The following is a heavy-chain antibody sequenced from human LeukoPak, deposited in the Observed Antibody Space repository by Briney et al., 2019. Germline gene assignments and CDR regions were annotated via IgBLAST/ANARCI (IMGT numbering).Heavy chain of an antibody. V-gene: IGHV1-8*01. CDR1: GYTFTTDD. CDR2: MNPNSGNT. CDR3: ARVAGNCGGDCYRLVY. J-gene: IGHJ4*02. Sequence: ASVKVSCKASGYTFTTDDINWVRQATGQGLEWMAWMNPNSGNTGYAQKFQGRVTMTRNTSISTAYMELSSLRSEDTAVYYCARVAGNCGGDCYRLVYWGQGTLVTVSS. D-gene: IGHD2-21*01.